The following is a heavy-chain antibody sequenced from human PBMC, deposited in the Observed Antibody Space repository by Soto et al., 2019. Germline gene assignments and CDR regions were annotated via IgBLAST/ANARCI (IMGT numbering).Heavy chain of an antibody. Sequence: PGGSLILSCAASGFTFSSYAMSWVRQAPGKGLEWVSVISGTSGSTYYADSVKGRFTISRDNSKNTLYVQMNSLRAEDTAVYFCANHYGGYYDSSGYYLDYWGQGTLVTVSS. V-gene: IGHV3-23*01. CDR1: GFTFSSYA. J-gene: IGHJ4*02. CDR2: ISGTSGST. D-gene: IGHD3-22*01. CDR3: ANHYGGYYDSSGYYLDY.